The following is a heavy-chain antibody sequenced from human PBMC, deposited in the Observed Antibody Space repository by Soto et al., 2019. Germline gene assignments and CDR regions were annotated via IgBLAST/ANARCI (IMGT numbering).Heavy chain of an antibody. D-gene: IGHD2-21*02. Sequence: QVQLVESGGGVVQPGRSLRLSCAASGFTFSSYGMHWVRQAPGKGLERVAVISYDGSNKYYADSVKGRFTISIDNSKNTLYLQMNSLRAEDTAVYYCAKSSLLVVTATYFDYWGQGTLVTVAS. CDR3: AKSSLLVVTATYFDY. V-gene: IGHV3-30*18. J-gene: IGHJ4*02. CDR2: ISYDGSNK. CDR1: GFTFSSYG.